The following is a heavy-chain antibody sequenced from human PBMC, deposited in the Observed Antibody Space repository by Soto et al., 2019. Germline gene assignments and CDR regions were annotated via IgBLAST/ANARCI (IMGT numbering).Heavy chain of an antibody. Sequence: GGSLRLSCAASGFTFSSYAMSWVRQAPGKGLEWVSAISGSGGSTYYADSVKGRFTISRDNSKNTLYLQMNSLRAEDTAVYYCAKDRSASGSYNGYFDYWGQGTLVTVSS. J-gene: IGHJ4*02. CDR3: AKDRSASGSYNGYFDY. CDR1: GFTFSSYA. CDR2: ISGSGGST. D-gene: IGHD1-26*01. V-gene: IGHV3-23*01.